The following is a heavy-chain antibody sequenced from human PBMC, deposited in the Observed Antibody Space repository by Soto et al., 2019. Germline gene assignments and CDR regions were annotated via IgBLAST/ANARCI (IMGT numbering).Heavy chain of an antibody. D-gene: IGHD1-20*01. Sequence: QVRLVESGGGLVKPGGSLRLSCAASGFTFSDYYMSWIRQAPGKGLEWVSYISSSGSTIYYADSVKGRFTISRDNAKNSLYLQMNSLRAEDTAVYYCARSQITQARDYYYGMDVWGQGTTVTVSS. CDR1: GFTFSDYY. V-gene: IGHV3-11*01. CDR2: ISSSGSTI. CDR3: ARSQITQARDYYYGMDV. J-gene: IGHJ6*02.